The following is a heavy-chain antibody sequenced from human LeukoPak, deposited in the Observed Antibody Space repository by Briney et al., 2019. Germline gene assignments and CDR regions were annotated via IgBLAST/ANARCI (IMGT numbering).Heavy chain of an antibody. CDR1: GFRFSSYW. Sequence: GGSLRLSCAASGFRFSSYWMSWVRQAPGKGLEWVANTNQVGSETHYVDSVKGRISIPRDNAKSSLYLQMNSLSAEDTAVYYCARAGGFYFDYWGQGTLVTVSS. D-gene: IGHD2-15*01. CDR2: TNQVGSET. J-gene: IGHJ4*02. V-gene: IGHV3-7*01. CDR3: ARAGGFYFDY.